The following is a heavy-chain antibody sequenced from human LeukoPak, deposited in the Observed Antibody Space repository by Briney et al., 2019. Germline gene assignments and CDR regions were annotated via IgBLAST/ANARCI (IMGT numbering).Heavy chain of an antibody. CDR2: IYYSGST. V-gene: IGHV4-59*01. CDR3: ARQVRTTVHFDP. J-gene: IGHJ5*02. D-gene: IGHD4-17*01. CDR1: GGSISSYY. Sequence: PSETLSFTCTVSGGSISSYYWSWIRQPPGKGLEWIGYIYYSGSTNYNPSLKSRVTISIDTSKNQFSLKLSSVTAADTAVYFCARQVRTTVHFDPWGQGTLVTVSS.